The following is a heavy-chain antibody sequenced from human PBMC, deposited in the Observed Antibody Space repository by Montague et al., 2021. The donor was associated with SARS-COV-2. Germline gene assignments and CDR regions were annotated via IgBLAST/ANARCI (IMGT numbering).Heavy chain of an antibody. J-gene: IGHJ6*02. V-gene: IGHV3-23*01. CDR3: AKPFPPAYPYQYYGMDV. Sequence: SLRLSCAASGFTFGSYAMTWVRQAPGKGLEWVSGISGDCDNAHYADSVQGRFTISRDNSKNTLYLQMINLRAEDTAVYFCAKPFPPAYPYQYYGMDVWGQGTSLSVSS. CDR2: ISGDCDNA. D-gene: IGHD3-16*01. CDR1: GFTFGSYA.